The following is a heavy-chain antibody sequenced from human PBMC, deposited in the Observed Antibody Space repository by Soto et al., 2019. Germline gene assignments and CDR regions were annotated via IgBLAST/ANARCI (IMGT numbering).Heavy chain of an antibody. CDR1: GFTVISTY. CDR2: IYSGGST. CDR3: ARGGQVRGGMDV. V-gene: IGHV3-53*01. Sequence: GGSLRLSCAASGFTVISTYMSWVRQAPGKGLEWVSFIYSGGSTYYADPVKGRFTISRDNSKNTLYLQMNSLRVEDTAVYYCARGGQVRGGMDVWGQGTTVTVSS. J-gene: IGHJ6*02.